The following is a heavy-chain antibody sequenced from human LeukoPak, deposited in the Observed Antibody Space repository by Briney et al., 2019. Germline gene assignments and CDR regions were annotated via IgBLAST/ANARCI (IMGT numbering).Heavy chain of an antibody. CDR2: IKQDGSEK. CDR1: GFTFSSYW. CDR3: ARHFDFWSGYRPGYFDY. D-gene: IGHD3-3*01. J-gene: IGHJ4*02. V-gene: IGHV3-7*01. Sequence: GGSLRLSCAASGFTFSSYWMSWVRQAPGKGLEWVANIKQDGSEKYYVDSVKGRFTISKDNAKNSLYLQMNSLRAEDTAVYYCARHFDFWSGYRPGYFDYWGQGTLVTVSS.